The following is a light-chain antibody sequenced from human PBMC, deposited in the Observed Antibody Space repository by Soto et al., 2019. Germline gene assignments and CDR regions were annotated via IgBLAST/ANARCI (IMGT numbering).Light chain of an antibody. J-gene: IGKJ4*01. CDR3: QQYDNLPLT. V-gene: IGKV1-33*01. Sequence: DIQMTQSPSSLSASVGDRVTLTCQASQDIKNYLNWYQQKSGKAPKLLIYDASDLETGVPSRFSGSGSGTDFTFTINSLQPEDIATYYCQQYDNLPLTFGGGTKVDI. CDR1: QDIKNY. CDR2: DAS.